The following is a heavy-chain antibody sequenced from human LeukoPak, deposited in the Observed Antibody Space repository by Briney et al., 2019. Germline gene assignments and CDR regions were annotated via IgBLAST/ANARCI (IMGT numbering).Heavy chain of an antibody. D-gene: IGHD5-18*01. V-gene: IGHV3-30*02. CDR1: GFTFSSYG. CDR2: IWYDGSHK. CDR3: AKERDTAMVTIDY. J-gene: IGHJ4*02. Sequence: PGGSLRLSCGASGFTFSSYGMNWLRQAPGKGLEWEAVIWYDGSHKYYADSAKGRFTISRDNSKNTVSLQMDSRRAEDTAVYYCAKERDTAMVTIDYWGQGTLVTVSS.